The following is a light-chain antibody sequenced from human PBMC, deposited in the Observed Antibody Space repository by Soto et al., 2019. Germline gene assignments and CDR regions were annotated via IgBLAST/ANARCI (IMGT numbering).Light chain of an antibody. J-gene: IGLJ3*02. CDR2: EVS. V-gene: IGLV2-8*01. CDR3: SSYSGATSIGV. Sequence: QSALTQPPSASGSPGQSVTISCTGTSSDVGGYNYVSWYQQHPGKAPKLMIYEVSKRPSGVPDRFSGSKSGNTASLSISGLQVEAEADYYCSSYSGATSIGVLGGGTKVTVL. CDR1: SSDVGGYNY.